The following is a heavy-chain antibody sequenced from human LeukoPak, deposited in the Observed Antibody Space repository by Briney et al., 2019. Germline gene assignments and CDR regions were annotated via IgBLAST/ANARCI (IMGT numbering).Heavy chain of an antibody. J-gene: IGHJ4*02. D-gene: IGHD4-17*01. V-gene: IGHV3-30*02. CDR1: GFTFSSYG. CDR3: AKSYVDYGDYVSSIGHYFDY. CDR2: IRYDGSNK. Sequence: GGSLRLSCAASGFTFSSYGMHWVRQAPGKGLEWVAFIRYDGSNKYYADSVKGRFTISRDNSKNTLYLQMNSLRAEDTAVYYCAKSYVDYGDYVSSIGHYFDYWGQGTLVTVSS.